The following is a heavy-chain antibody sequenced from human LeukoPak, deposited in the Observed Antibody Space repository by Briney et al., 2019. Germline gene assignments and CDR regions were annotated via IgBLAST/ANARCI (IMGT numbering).Heavy chain of an antibody. J-gene: IGHJ4*02. CDR1: GYTFTSYY. CDR2: INPSGGST. D-gene: IGHD3-22*01. CDR3: AREGVGTYYYDSSGCMGDY. Sequence: ASVKVSCKASGYTFTSYYMHWVRQAPGQGLEWMGIINPSGGSTSYAQKFQGRVTMTRDTSTSTVYMELSSLRSEDTAVYYCAREGVGTYYYDSSGCMGDYWGQGTLVTVSS. V-gene: IGHV1-46*01.